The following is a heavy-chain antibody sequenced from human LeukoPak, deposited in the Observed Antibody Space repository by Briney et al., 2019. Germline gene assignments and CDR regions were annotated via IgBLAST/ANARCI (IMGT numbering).Heavy chain of an antibody. Sequence: PSETLSLTCTVSGGSISSSSYYWGWIRQPPGKGLEWIGEINHSGSTNYNPSLKSRVTISVDTSKNQFSLKLSSVTAADTAVYYCASRAAALDYWGQGTLVTVSS. D-gene: IGHD6-13*01. CDR3: ASRAAALDY. CDR1: GGSISSSSYY. J-gene: IGHJ4*02. CDR2: INHSGST. V-gene: IGHV4-39*07.